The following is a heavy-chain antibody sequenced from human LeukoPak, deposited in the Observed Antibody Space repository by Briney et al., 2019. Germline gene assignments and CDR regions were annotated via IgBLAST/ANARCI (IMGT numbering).Heavy chain of an antibody. V-gene: IGHV3-30*12. D-gene: IGHD1-26*01. CDR3: ARGVGATPAFFDY. Sequence: GGSLRLSCAASGITFSTSGMHWVRQAPGKGLEWVAGISYDGSQKYHADSVKGRFSISRDKSRNTLYLQMNSLRAEDAAVYYCARGVGATPAFFDYWGQGTLVTVSS. CDR2: ISYDGSQK. J-gene: IGHJ4*02. CDR1: GITFSTSG.